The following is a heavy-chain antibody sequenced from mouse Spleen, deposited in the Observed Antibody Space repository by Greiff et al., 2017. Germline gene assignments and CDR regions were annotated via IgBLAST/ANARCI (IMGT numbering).Heavy chain of an antibody. CDR1: GYTFTDYE. V-gene: IGHV1-15*01. CDR2: IDPETGGT. Sequence: QVQLQQSGAELVRPGASVTLSCKASGYTFTDYEMHWVKQTPVHGLEWIGAIDPETGGTAYNQKFKGKATLTADKSSSTAYMELRSLTSEDSAVYYCTSCGSYYAMDYWGQGTSVTVSS. J-gene: IGHJ4*01. CDR3: TSCGSYYAMDY.